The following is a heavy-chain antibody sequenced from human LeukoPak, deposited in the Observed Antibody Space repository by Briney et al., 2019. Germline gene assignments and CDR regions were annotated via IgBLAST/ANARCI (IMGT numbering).Heavy chain of an antibody. J-gene: IGHJ6*03. V-gene: IGHV3-21*04. CDR2: ITTSSSYT. CDR3: AKGGGGYYYGSGSYDYYMDV. D-gene: IGHD3-10*01. Sequence: GGSLRLSCEASGFSFSSYNMDWVRQTPGKGLEWISSITTSSSYTFYADSVKGRFTISRDNAKNTLYLQMNSLRAEDTAVYYCAKGGGGYYYGSGSYDYYMDVWGKGTTVTISS. CDR1: GFSFSSYN.